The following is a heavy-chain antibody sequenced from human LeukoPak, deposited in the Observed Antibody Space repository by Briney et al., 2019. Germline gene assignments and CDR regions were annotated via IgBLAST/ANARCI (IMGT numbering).Heavy chain of an antibody. CDR2: AYYNGET. J-gene: IGHJ4*02. Sequence: NPSETLSLTCTVSGGSIISDNYYWAWIRQPPGKGLEWIGSAYYNGETYYNPSLKSRVTISVDTSKSQFSLKLNSVTAADTAVYYCARAPGAAIDWGQGTLVTVSS. D-gene: IGHD2-2*01. CDR3: ARAPGAAID. V-gene: IGHV4-39*07. CDR1: GGSIISDNYY.